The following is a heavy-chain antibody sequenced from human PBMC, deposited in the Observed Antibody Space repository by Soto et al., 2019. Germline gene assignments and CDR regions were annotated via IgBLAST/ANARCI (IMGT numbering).Heavy chain of an antibody. CDR1: GFTFSSYA. Sequence: QVQLVESGGGVVQPGRSLRLSCAASGFTFSSYAMHWVRQAPGKGLEWVAVISYDGSNKYYADSAKGRFTISRDNSKNTLYLQMNSLRAEDTAVYYCAREKAADLFDYWGQGTLVTVSS. V-gene: IGHV3-30-3*01. D-gene: IGHD6-13*01. CDR3: AREKAADLFDY. CDR2: ISYDGSNK. J-gene: IGHJ4*02.